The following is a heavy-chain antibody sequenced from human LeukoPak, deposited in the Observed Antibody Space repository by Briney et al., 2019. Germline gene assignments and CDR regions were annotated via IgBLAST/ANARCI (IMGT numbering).Heavy chain of an antibody. CDR3: ADLTGTSDAFDI. CDR1: GGSFSGYY. V-gene: IGHV4-34*01. D-gene: IGHD1-14*01. Sequence: PSETLSLTCAVYGGSFSGYYWSWIRQPPGKGLGWIGEINHSGSTNYNPSLKSRVAISVDTSKNQFSLKLSSVTAADTAVYYCADLTGTSDAFDIWGQGTMVTVSS. J-gene: IGHJ3*02. CDR2: INHSGST.